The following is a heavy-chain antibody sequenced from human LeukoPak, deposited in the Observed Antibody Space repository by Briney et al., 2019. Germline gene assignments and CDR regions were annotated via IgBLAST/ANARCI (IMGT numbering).Heavy chain of an antibody. CDR1: GFTVSTNY. D-gene: IGHD4/OR15-4a*01. J-gene: IGHJ4*02. CDR2: IYTGGST. Sequence: GGSLRLSCTATGFTVSTNYMNWVRQAPGKGLEWVSVIYTGGSTYYADSVKGRFNISRDNSKNTVYLQMNSLRPEDTAAYYCARAEVLSFFDSWGQGTLVTVSS. CDR3: ARAEVLSFFDS. V-gene: IGHV3-66*02.